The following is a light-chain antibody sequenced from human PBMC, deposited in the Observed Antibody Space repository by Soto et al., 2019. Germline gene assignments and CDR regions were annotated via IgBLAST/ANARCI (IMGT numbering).Light chain of an antibody. CDR3: QSYDSSLSGSRDVV. V-gene: IGLV1-40*01. Sequence: QSVLTQPASVSGAPGQRVTISCTGSSSNIGAGYDVHWYQQLPGTAPKLLIYGNSNRPSGVPDRFSGSKSGTSASLAITGRQAEDEADYYCQSYDSSLSGSRDVVFGGGTKVTVL. CDR1: SSNIGAGYD. J-gene: IGLJ2*01. CDR2: GNS.